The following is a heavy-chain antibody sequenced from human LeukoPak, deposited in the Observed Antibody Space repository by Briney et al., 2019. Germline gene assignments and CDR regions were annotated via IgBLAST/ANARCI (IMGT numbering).Heavy chain of an antibody. CDR2: IKKDGSEK. CDR3: ARDRYDYVWGSYRYTGLDY. J-gene: IGHJ4*02. V-gene: IGHV3-7*01. CDR1: GFIFTNYW. Sequence: PGGSLRLSCASSGFIFTNYWMTWVRQAPGKGLEWVANIKKDGSEKYYADSVKGRFTISRDNSKNTLYLQMNSLRAEDTAVYYCARDRYDYVWGSYRYTGLDYWGQGTLVTVSS. D-gene: IGHD3-16*02.